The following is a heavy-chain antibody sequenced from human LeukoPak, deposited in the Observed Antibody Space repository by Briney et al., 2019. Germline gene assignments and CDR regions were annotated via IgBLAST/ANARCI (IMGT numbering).Heavy chain of an antibody. V-gene: IGHV3-23*01. CDR1: AFTFSTNA. Sequence: GGSLRPSCAASAFTFSTNAMSWVRQAPGRGLGWASSITTSGGRTNYADSVKGRFTISRDNSKNTLYLKMNSLRAEDTAVYYCAKALRGDGDNASDMWGQGTMVTVSS. CDR3: AKALRGDGDNASDM. CDR2: ITTSGGRT. J-gene: IGHJ3*02. D-gene: IGHD5-24*01.